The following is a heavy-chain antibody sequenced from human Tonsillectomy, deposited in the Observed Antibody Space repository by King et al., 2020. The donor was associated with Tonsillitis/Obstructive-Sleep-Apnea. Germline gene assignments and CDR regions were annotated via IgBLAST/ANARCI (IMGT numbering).Heavy chain of an antibody. V-gene: IGHV4-34*01. CDR1: GGSFSGYY. CDR2: INHSGST. Sequence: VQLQQWGAGLLKPSETLSLTCAVYGGSFSGYYWSWIRQPPGKGLEWIGEINHSGSTNYNPSLKSRVTISVDTSKIQFSQKLSSVTAADTALYYCARGGPTHYMDVWDKGTTVTVSS. J-gene: IGHJ6*03. CDR3: ARGGPTHYMDV.